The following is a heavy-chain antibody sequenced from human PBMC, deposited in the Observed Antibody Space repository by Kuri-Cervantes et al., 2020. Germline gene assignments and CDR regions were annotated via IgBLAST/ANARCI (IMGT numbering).Heavy chain of an antibody. CDR3: ARGYSYGHGGFYYYYYYMDV. Sequence: GESLKISCTSSGFTFSSYSMHWVRQAPGKGLEWVAVISYDGGSHKYYTDSVQGRFTISRDNSENTLYLRMNSLRAEDTAVYYCARGYSYGHGGFYYYYYYMDVWGKGTTVTVSS. V-gene: IGHV3-30-3*01. D-gene: IGHD5-18*01. CDR1: GFTFSSYS. CDR2: ISYDGGSHK. J-gene: IGHJ6*03.